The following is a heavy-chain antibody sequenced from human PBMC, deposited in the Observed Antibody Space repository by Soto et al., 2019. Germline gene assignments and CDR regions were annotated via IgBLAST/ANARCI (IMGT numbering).Heavy chain of an antibody. D-gene: IGHD6-6*01. CDR1: GYTFTSYG. CDR2: ISAYNGNT. J-gene: IGHJ6*02. V-gene: IGHV1-18*01. CDR3: ARDVRAARPIYYYYGMDV. Sequence: GASVKVSCKASGYTFTSYGISGVRQAPGQGLEWMGWISAYNGNTNYAQKLQGRVTMTTDTSTSTAYMERRSLRSDDTAVYYCARDVRAARPIYYYYGMDVWGQGTTVTVSS.